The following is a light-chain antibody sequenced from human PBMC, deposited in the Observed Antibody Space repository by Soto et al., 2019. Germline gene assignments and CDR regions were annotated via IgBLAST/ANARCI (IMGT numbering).Light chain of an antibody. V-gene: IGKV1-5*01. J-gene: IGKJ1*01. CDR2: DAS. CDR1: QSVSSW. CDR3: KQYNSYPLSP. Sequence: DIQMTQSPSTLSASVGDRVTITCRASQSVSSWLAWHQQTPGKAPKLLIYDASTLESGVPSRFSGSGSGTEFTLTISSLQPDDFASYYCKQYNSYPLSPFGQGTKVEIK.